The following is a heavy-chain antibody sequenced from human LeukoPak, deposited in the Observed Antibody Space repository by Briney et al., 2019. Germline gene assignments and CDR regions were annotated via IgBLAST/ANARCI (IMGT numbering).Heavy chain of an antibody. CDR3: ARRCGDYYRDV. Sequence: GGSLRLSFAASGFTFEDFGMSWVRQAPGKGLEWVSHINYNSGSTGYADSVKGRFTISRDNAKNSLYLQMDSLRAEDTALYYCARRCGDYYRDVWGQGTTVTVSS. CDR2: INYNSGST. J-gene: IGHJ6*02. D-gene: IGHD2-21*01. V-gene: IGHV3-20*03. CDR1: GFTFEDFG.